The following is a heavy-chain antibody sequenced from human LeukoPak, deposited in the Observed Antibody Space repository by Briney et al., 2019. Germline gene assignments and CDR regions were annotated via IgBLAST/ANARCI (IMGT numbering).Heavy chain of an antibody. D-gene: IGHD5-18*01. Sequence: KASETLSLTCTVSGGSISSSSYSWGWIRQPPGKGLEWIGSIYYSGSTYYNPSLKSRVTISVDTSKNQFSLKLNSVTAADTAVYYCGRDRGYSYGLDSWGQGTLVTVSS. CDR2: IYYSGST. CDR1: GGSISSSSYS. CDR3: GRDRGYSYGLDS. J-gene: IGHJ4*02. V-gene: IGHV4-39*07.